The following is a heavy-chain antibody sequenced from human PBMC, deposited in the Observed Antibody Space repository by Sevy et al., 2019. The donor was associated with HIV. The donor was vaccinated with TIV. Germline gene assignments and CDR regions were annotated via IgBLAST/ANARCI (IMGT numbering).Heavy chain of an antibody. D-gene: IGHD5-18*01. CDR3: ARGKTGYGYALSY. CDR1: GFTFSTYA. J-gene: IGHJ4*02. V-gene: IGHV3-66*01. CDR2: IYSDGTT. Sequence: GGSLRLSCAASGFTFSTYALHWVRQAPGKGLEGISIIYSDGTTYHADSVKDRFNISRDNSKNMLYLQMNNLRVEDTAVYYCARGKTGYGYALSYWGQGTLVTVSS.